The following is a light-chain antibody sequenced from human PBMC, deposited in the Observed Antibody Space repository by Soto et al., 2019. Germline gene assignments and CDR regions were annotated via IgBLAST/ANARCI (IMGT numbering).Light chain of an antibody. Sequence: PGQRATLSCRASQSVSSSYLAWYQQKPGQAPRLLIYGASSRATRIPDRFSGRGSGADFTLTISRLEPEDFAVYYCQQYGSLPRTFGQGTKVDIK. V-gene: IGKV3-20*01. CDR2: GAS. J-gene: IGKJ1*01. CDR3: QQYGSLPRT. CDR1: QSVSSSY.